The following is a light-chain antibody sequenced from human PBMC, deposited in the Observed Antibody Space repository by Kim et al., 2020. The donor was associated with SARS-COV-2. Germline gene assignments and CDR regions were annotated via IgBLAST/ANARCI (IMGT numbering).Light chain of an antibody. CDR1: IVGDKY. V-gene: IGLV3-1*01. Sequence: VSPRQTACITCSGDIVGDKYACWYQQKPGQSPVLVIYQDSKRPSGVPARFSGSNSGNTATLTISGTQAMDEADYYCQAWDSSTAYVFGTGTKVTVL. J-gene: IGLJ1*01. CDR3: QAWDSSTAYV. CDR2: QDS.